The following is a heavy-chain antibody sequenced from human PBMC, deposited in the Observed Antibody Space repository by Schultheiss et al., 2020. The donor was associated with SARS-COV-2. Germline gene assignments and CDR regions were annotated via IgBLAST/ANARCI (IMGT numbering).Heavy chain of an antibody. CDR1: GFTFTSSA. Sequence: SVKVSCKASGFTFTSSAVQWVRQARGQRLEWIGWIVVGSGNTNYAQKFQERVTITRDMSTSTAYMELSSLRSEDTAVYYCAADLGIAAAGRYYYYGMDVWGQGTTVTVSS. J-gene: IGHJ6*02. V-gene: IGHV1-58*01. D-gene: IGHD6-13*01. CDR2: IVVGSGNT. CDR3: AADLGIAAAGRYYYYGMDV.